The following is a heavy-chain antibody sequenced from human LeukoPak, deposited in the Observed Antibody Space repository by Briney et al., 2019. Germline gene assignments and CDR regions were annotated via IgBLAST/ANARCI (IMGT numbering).Heavy chain of an antibody. V-gene: IGHV3-43*02. CDR3: AKDILLTAMIDY. CDR1: GFTFDDYA. Sequence: GGSLRLSCAASGFTFDDYAMHWVRQAPGRGLEWVSLISGDGGSTYYADSVKGRFIISRDNSKNSLYLQMNSLRTEDTALYYCAKDILLTAMIDYWGQGTLVTVSS. J-gene: IGHJ4*02. D-gene: IGHD5-18*01. CDR2: ISGDGGST.